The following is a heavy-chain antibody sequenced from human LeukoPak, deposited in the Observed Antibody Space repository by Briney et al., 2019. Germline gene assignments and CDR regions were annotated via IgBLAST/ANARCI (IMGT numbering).Heavy chain of an antibody. CDR2: INHSGST. D-gene: IGHD6-13*01. V-gene: IGHV4-34*01. J-gene: IGHJ4*02. CDR3: ASLSEQQDY. CDR1: GGSFSGYY. Sequence: SETLSLTCAVYGGSFSGYYWSWIRQPPGKGLEWIGEINHSGSTNYNPSLKSRVTISVDTSKNQFSLKLSSVTAADTAVYYCASLSEQQDYWGQGTLVTVSS.